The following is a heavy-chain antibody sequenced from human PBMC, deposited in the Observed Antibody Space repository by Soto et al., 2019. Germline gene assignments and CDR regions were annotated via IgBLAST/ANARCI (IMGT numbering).Heavy chain of an antibody. CDR1: GCSINGYY. Sequence: SSTXSLTCTVAGCSINGYYWSLMRHTPGKGLELIGYVHYSGATKFRSSLKSRLDISVETSENQFSLKLTSVTAADTAVYYCERILLPASYEASRYAYLDVWGPGTMLTV. J-gene: IGHJ3*01. CDR2: VHYSGAT. D-gene: IGHD3-16*01. CDR3: ERILLPASYEASRYAYLDV. V-gene: IGHV4-59*01.